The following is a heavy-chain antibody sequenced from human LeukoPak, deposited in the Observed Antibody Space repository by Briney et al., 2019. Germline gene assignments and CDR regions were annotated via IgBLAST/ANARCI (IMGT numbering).Heavy chain of an antibody. Sequence: SETLSLTCAVYGGSFSVYYWSWIRQPPGKGLEWIGEINHSGSTNYNPSLKSRVTISVDTSKNQFSLKLSSVTAADTAVYYCAREYSSSSVYYYYMDVWGKGTTVTVSS. V-gene: IGHV4-34*01. D-gene: IGHD6-6*01. J-gene: IGHJ6*03. CDR2: INHSGST. CDR3: AREYSSSSVYYYYMDV. CDR1: GGSFSVYY.